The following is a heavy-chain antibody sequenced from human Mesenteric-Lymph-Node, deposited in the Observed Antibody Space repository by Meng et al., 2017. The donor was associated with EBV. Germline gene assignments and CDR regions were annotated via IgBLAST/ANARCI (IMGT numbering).Heavy chain of an antibody. Sequence: EVQLVASGGGVVQPGGSLRLSCAASGFTFSPFAMNWVRQAPGKGLEWVSGISGSGDSTNYADSVKGRFTISRDNAKNTLHLQMNSLRVEDTAVYYCVSRTGPFDYWGQGTLVNVSS. J-gene: IGHJ4*02. CDR2: ISGSGDST. V-gene: IGHV3-23*04. CDR1: GFTFSPFA. CDR3: VSRTGPFDY. D-gene: IGHD1-14*01.